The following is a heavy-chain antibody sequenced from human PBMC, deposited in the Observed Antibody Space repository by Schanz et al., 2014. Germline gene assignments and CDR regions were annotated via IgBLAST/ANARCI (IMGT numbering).Heavy chain of an antibody. J-gene: IGHJ4*02. CDR1: GFTFSSYA. D-gene: IGHD2-2*01. CDR2: ISHSGGST. V-gene: IGHV3-23*01. CDR3: AKDLLYGAPMPLNHLDY. Sequence: EVQLLESGGGLVQPGGSLRLSCAASGFTFSSYAMTWVRQAPGKGLEWVSSISHSGGSTYYADSVKGRFTISRDNSKNTLYLQMNSLRAEDTAVYYCAKDLLYGAPMPLNHLDYWGQGTLVNVSS.